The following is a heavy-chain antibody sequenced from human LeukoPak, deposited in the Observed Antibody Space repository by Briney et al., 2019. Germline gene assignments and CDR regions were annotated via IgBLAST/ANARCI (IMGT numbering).Heavy chain of an antibody. D-gene: IGHD3-3*01. CDR2: IYHSGST. CDR1: GYSISSGYY. Sequence: SETLSLTCTVSGYSISSGYYWGWIRQPPGKGLEWIGSIYHSGSTYYNPSLKSRVTISVDTSKNQFSLKLSSVTAADTAVYYCAREGDLYYDFWSGYYNWFDPWGQGTLVTVSS. CDR3: AREGDLYYDFWSGYYNWFDP. J-gene: IGHJ5*02. V-gene: IGHV4-38-2*02.